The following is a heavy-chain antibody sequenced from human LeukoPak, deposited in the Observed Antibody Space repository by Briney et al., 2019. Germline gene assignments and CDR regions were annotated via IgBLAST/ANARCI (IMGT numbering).Heavy chain of an antibody. Sequence: GGSLRLSCAAPGSTFSSYSMNWVRQAPGKGLEWVSYISSSSTIYYADSVKGRFTISRDNAKNSLYLQMNSLRAEDTAVYYCARDHIVVVPAAMVGGYYYYYYGMDVWGQGTTVTVSS. CDR1: GSTFSSYS. V-gene: IGHV3-48*01. J-gene: IGHJ6*02. CDR3: ARDHIVVVPAAMVGGYYYYYYGMDV. D-gene: IGHD2-2*01. CDR2: ISSSSTI.